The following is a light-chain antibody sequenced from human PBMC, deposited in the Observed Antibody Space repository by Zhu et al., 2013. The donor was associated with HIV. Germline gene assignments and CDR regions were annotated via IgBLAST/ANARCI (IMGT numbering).Light chain of an antibody. J-gene: IGKJ4*01. CDR3: QQSHSTPLT. Sequence: DIQMTQSPSSVSASVGDRVTITCRASQGISSWLAWYQQKPGKGPKLLIYDVSSLQSGVPSRFSGSGSGTEFTLSISSLQPEDFATYYCQQSHSTPLTFGGGTKVEIK. V-gene: IGKV1-12*01. CDR1: QGISSW. CDR2: DVS.